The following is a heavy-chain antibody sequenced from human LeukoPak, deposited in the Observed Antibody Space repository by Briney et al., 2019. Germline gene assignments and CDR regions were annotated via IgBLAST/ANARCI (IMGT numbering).Heavy chain of an antibody. V-gene: IGHV3-49*03. J-gene: IGHJ3*02. D-gene: IGHD3-10*01. Sequence: GGSLRLSCTASGFTFGDYAMSWFRQAPGKGLEWVGFIRSKAYGGATEYAASVKGRFTISRDDSKSIAYLQMNSLKTEDTAVYYCPRVKGSILGAFDIWGQGTMVTVSS. CDR2: IRSKAYGGAT. CDR3: PRVKGSILGAFDI. CDR1: GFTFGDYA.